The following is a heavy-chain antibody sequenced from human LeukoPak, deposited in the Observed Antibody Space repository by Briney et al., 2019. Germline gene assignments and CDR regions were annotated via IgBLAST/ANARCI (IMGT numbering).Heavy chain of an antibody. CDR2: ISISGGST. Sequence: GGSLRLSCAASGFTFSMSGMSWVRQAPGKGLEWVSAISISGGSTYYADSVKGRFTISRDNAKNSLYLQMNSLRAEDTAVYYCARDEGQGYFDYWGQGTLVTVSS. V-gene: IGHV3-21*01. CDR3: ARDEGQGYFDY. CDR1: GFTFSMSG. J-gene: IGHJ4*02.